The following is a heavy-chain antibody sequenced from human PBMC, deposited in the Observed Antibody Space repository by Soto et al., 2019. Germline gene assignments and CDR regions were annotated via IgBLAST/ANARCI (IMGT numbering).Heavy chain of an antibody. D-gene: IGHD3-3*01. Sequence: QLQLQESGPGLVKPSETLSLTCTVSGGSISSSSYYWGWIRQPPGKGLEWIGSIYYSGSTYYNPSLKSRVTISVDTSKNQFSLKLSSVTAADTAVYYCARSITIFGVETPVFDYWGPGTLVTVSS. CDR1: GGSISSSSYY. V-gene: IGHV4-39*01. CDR2: IYYSGST. CDR3: ARSITIFGVETPVFDY. J-gene: IGHJ4*02.